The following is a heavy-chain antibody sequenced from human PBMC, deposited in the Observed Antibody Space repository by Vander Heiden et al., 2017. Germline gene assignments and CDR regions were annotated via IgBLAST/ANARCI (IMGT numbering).Heavy chain of an antibody. CDR1: GFNFSVYS. J-gene: IGHJ4*02. Sequence: EVQLVESGGGLVQPGGSLRLSCAASGFNFSVYSMNGIRQAPGKGLEWISYMTSDTRNIHDADSVKGRFTISRDNEKYSLYMKMNRLRDEDTAVYDGARAVEGSHDDWGKGAMVIVSS. CDR3: ARAVEGSHDD. D-gene: IGHD6-13*01. V-gene: IGHV3-48*02. CDR2: MTSDTRNI.